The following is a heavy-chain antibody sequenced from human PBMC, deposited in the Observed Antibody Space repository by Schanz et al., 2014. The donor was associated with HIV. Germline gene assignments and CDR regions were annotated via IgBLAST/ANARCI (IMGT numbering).Heavy chain of an antibody. CDR3: ARDKTIATWAYYYGMDV. CDR2: ISPYNGYT. J-gene: IGHJ6*02. D-gene: IGHD1-26*01. Sequence: QVQLVQSGAEVKKPGSSVKVSCKASGGAFSSYAISWVRQAPGQGLEWMGWISPYNGYTDYAQKLQGRVTLTTDTSTSTAYMELRSLRSDDTAVYYCARDKTIATWAYYYGMDVWGQGTTVTVSS. CDR1: GGAFSSYA. V-gene: IGHV1-18*01.